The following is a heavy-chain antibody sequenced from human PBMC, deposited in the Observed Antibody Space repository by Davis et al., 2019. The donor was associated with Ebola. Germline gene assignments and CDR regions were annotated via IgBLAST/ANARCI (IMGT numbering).Heavy chain of an antibody. CDR2: IKQDGSEK. CDR3: ARDQGPYYGMDV. CDR1: GFTSSSYW. V-gene: IGHV3-7*03. Sequence: GGSLRLSCAASGFTSSSYWMSWVRQAPGKGLEWVANIKQDGSEKYYVDSVKGRFTISRDNAKNSLYLQMNSLRAEDTAVYYCARDQGPYYGMDVWGQGTTVTVSS. J-gene: IGHJ6*02.